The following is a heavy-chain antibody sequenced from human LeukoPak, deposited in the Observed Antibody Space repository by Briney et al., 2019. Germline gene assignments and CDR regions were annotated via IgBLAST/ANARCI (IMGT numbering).Heavy chain of an antibody. Sequence: GGSLRLSCAASGFTFSTYTMNWVRQAPGKGLEWLPSISGSSGYVYYADSLKGRFTISRDNAKDSLYLQMNSLRAEDTAVYFCARAPPVGPTPNYFDYWGQGTLVTVSS. V-gene: IGHV3-21*01. CDR3: ARAPPVGPTPNYFDY. D-gene: IGHD1-26*01. CDR2: ISGSSGYV. CDR1: GFTFSTYT. J-gene: IGHJ4*02.